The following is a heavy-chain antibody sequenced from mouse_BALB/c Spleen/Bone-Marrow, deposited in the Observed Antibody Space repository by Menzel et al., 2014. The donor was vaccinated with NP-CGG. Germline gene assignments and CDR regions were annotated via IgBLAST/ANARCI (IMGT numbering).Heavy chain of an antibody. J-gene: IGHJ4*01. D-gene: IGHD1-2*01. CDR3: ARQPLRRHAMDY. V-gene: IGHV2-4*02. CDR1: GFSLTSYG. CDR2: IWSGGST. Sequence: QVQLQQSGPGLVQPSQSLSITCTVSGFSLTSYGVHWVRQPPGKGLEWLGVIWSGGSTDYNAALISRLSISKDNSKSQVFFKMNSLQADDTAIYYCARQPLRRHAMDYWGQGTSVTVSS.